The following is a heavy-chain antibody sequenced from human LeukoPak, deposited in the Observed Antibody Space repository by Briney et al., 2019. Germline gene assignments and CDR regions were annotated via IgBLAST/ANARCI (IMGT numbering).Heavy chain of an antibody. CDR2: IYYSGNT. J-gene: IGHJ4*02. Sequence: SETLSLTCNVSGGSVSISSYFWGWIRQPPGKGLEWIGSIYYSGNTYYNPSLKSRVTISVDTSKNHFSLKLTSVTAADTAVYYCARGLKPFDSWGQGTLVTVSS. CDR3: ARGLKPFDS. V-gene: IGHV4-39*07. CDR1: GGSVSISSYF.